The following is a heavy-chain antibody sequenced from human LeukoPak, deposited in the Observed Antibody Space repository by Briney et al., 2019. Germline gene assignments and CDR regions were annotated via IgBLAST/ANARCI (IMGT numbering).Heavy chain of an antibody. Sequence: SETLSLTCAVYGGSFSGYYWSWIRQPSGKGLGWIGELNHSGSTNYNPSLKSRVTISVDTSKNQFSLKLSSVTAADTAVYYCASPRGAYDSSGYSLFYYYYGMDVWGQGTTVTVSS. CDR2: LNHSGST. CDR1: GGSFSGYY. J-gene: IGHJ6*02. V-gene: IGHV4-34*01. D-gene: IGHD3-22*01. CDR3: ASPRGAYDSSGYSLFYYYYGMDV.